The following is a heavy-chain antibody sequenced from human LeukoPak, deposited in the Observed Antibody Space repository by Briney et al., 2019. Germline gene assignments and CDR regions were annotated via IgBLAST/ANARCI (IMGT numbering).Heavy chain of an antibody. CDR2: IYFSGQT. CDR1: GGPISSSTHR. D-gene: IGHD5-12*01. CDR3: ARTGYSGYGTQVH. J-gene: IGHJ4*02. Sequence: PSETLSLTCTVSGGPISSSTHRWGWIRQPPGKGLEWIGSIYFSGQTHYNFSLQSRVTLFVDTSKNHFSLKLRSVTAADTAVYYCARTGYSGYGTQVHWGQGTLVAVSS. V-gene: IGHV4-39*02.